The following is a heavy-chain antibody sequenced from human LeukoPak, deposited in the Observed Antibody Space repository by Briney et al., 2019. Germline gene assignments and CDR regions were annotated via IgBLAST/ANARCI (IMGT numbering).Heavy chain of an antibody. CDR2: INPSGGST. CDR1: GYTFTSYY. J-gene: IGHJ4*02. CDR3: ARGTTIVVVPAAIPAFY. D-gene: IGHD2-2*02. V-gene: IGHV1-46*01. Sequence: GASVKVSCKASGYTFTSYYMHWVRQAPGQGLEWMGIINPSGGSTSYAQKFQGRVTMTRDTSTSTVYMELSSLRSEDTAVYYCARGTTIVVVPAAIPAFYWGQGTLVTVSS.